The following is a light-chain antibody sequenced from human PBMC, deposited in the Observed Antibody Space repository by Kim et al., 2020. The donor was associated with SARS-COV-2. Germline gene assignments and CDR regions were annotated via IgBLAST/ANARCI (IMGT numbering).Light chain of an antibody. J-gene: IGLJ3*02. Sequence: QWITSTSTGTSSDVCGYNYVSWYQQHPGKAPKIMIDDVSKRPSGVSKRFSGSKAGNTASLTISGLQAEDEADYYCSSYTSSSTGVFGGGTQLTVL. CDR2: DVS. V-gene: IGLV2-14*03. CDR1: SSDVCGYNY. CDR3: SSYTSSSTGV.